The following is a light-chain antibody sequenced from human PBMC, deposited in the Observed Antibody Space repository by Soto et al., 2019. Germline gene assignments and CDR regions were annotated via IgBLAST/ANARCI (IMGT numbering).Light chain of an antibody. V-gene: IGLV2-8*01. Sequence: QSALTQPPSASGSPGQSVTISCTGTSSDVGAYNYVSWYQQQPGKAPKLIIYDVSKRPSGVPDRFSGSKSGNTASLTVSGLQAEDEADYHCCSYAGNHNLVFGGGTKLTVL. CDR2: DVS. J-gene: IGLJ3*02. CDR1: SSDVGAYNY. CDR3: CSYAGNHNLV.